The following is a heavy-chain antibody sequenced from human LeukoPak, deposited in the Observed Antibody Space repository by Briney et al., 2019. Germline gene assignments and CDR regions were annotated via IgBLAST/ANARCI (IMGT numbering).Heavy chain of an antibody. CDR2: INHSGST. J-gene: IGHJ4*02. D-gene: IGHD2-2*03. V-gene: IGHV4-34*01. CDR3: ARAGYCSSTSCYRAVDY. Sequence: PLETLSLTCAVYGGSFSGYYWSWIRQPPGKGLEWIGEINHSGSTNYNPSLKSRVTISVDTSKNQFSLKLSSVTAADTAVYYCARAGYCSSTSCYRAVDYWGQGTLVTVSS. CDR1: GGSFSGYY.